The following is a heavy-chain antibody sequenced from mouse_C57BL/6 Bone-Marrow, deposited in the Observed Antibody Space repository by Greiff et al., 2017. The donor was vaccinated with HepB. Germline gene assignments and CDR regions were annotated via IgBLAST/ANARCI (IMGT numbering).Heavy chain of an antibody. Sequence: QVHVKQPGAELVKPGASVKLSCKASGYTFTSYWMHWVKQRPGRGLEWIGRIDPNSGGTKYNEKFKSKATLTVDKPSSTAYMQLSSLTSEDSAVYYCAREGVITTVVAPMDYGGQGTSVTVSS. CDR2: IDPNSGGT. CDR1: GYTFTSYW. J-gene: IGHJ4*01. V-gene: IGHV1-72*01. D-gene: IGHD1-1*01. CDR3: AREGVITTVVAPMDY.